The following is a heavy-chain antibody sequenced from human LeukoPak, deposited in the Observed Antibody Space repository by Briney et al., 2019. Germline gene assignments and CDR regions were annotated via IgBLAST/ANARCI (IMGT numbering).Heavy chain of an antibody. Sequence: AAVTVSRMASVCSLTGYFMHGLRPATGRGREWVGWMNAYNWKTHYAHKLQGRVTHTTDTSTRTAFIEARVLRSGGTAVYLCAGDPLYVTMVRGVIYRRLDYWGQGTLVTLSS. CDR1: VCSLTGYF. J-gene: IGHJ4*02. CDR2: MNAYNWKT. D-gene: IGHD3-10*01. CDR3: AGDPLYVTMVRGVIYRRLDY. V-gene: IGHV1-18*04.